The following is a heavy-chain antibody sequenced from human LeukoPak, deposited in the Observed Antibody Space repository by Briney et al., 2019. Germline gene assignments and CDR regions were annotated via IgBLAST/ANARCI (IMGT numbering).Heavy chain of an antibody. CDR2: IRSSGDST. J-gene: IGHJ6*04. V-gene: IGHV3-23*01. D-gene: IGHD3-10*02. Sequence: GGSLRLSCAASGFTFSNYGMSWVRQAPGKGLEWVSSIRSSGDSTYYADSVKGRFTISRDNSKNTLYLQMNSLRAEDTAVYYCAELGITMIGGVWGKGTTVTISS. CDR1: GFTFSNYG. CDR3: AELGITMIGGV.